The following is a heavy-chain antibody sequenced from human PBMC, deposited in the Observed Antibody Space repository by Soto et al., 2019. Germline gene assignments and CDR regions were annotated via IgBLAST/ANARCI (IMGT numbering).Heavy chain of an antibody. V-gene: IGHV4-59*01. D-gene: IGHD3-10*01. Sequence: SDTLSLTCTFAGGSISSYYLRLILYPLGKGMEWFGYIYYSGSTNYIPSLNSRVTISVDTSKNQFSLKLSSVTAADTAMYYCARGSPNGSRSYYIPLINWFDPWGQGTLVTVSS. J-gene: IGHJ5*02. CDR1: GGSISSYY. CDR3: ARGSPNGSRSYYIPLINWFDP. CDR2: IYYSGST.